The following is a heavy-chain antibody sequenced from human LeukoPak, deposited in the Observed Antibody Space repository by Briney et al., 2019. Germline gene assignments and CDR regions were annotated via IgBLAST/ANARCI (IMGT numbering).Heavy chain of an antibody. J-gene: IGHJ5*02. CDR3: ARGGYTQRGYNWFAP. CDR2: INHSGST. CDR1: GGSFSGYY. Sequence: SETLSLTCAVYGGSFSGYYWSWIRQPPGKGLEWIGEINHSGSTNYNPSLKSRVTISVDTSKNQFSLKLSSVTAADTAVYFCARGGYTQRGYNWFAPWGQGTLVTVYS. V-gene: IGHV4-34*01. D-gene: IGHD5-24*01.